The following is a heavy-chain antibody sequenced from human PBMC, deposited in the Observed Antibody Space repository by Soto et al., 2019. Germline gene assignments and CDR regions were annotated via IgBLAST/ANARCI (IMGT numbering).Heavy chain of an antibody. CDR1: GFTFSTYN. V-gene: IGHV3-21*01. CDR3: AREHYYHDSGSYYPRPPFDY. Sequence: GGSLRLSCAASGFTFSTYNMNWVRQAPGKGLEWVSSISSGSNYIYYADSVESRFTISRDNSENSLYLQMSSLRAEDTAVYYCAREHYYHDSGSYYPRPPFDYWGQGTLITVSS. J-gene: IGHJ4*02. D-gene: IGHD3-10*01. CDR2: ISSGSNYI.